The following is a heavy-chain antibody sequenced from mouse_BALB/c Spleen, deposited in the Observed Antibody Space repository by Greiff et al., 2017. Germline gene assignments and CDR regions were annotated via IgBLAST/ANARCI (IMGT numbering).Heavy chain of an antibody. Sequence: EVQLQQSGPELVKPGASVKIPCKASGYTFTDYNMDWVKQSHGKSLEWIGDINPNNGGTIYNQKFKGKATLTVDKSSSTAYMELRSLTSEDTAVYYCAREGVYYGYDEDAMDYWGQGTSVTVSS. CDR2: INPNNGGT. CDR1: GYTFTDYN. V-gene: IGHV1-18*01. D-gene: IGHD2-2*01. J-gene: IGHJ4*01. CDR3: AREGVYYGYDEDAMDY.